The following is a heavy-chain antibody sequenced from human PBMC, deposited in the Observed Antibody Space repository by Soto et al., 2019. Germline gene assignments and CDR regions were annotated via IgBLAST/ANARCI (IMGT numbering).Heavy chain of an antibody. J-gene: IGHJ4*02. CDR3: AKGGDASGYYYDFDY. V-gene: IGHV3-23*01. CDR2: ISGSGGST. Sequence: EVQLWESGGDLVQPGGYLRLSCEASGFTFSTYAMSWVRQAPGKGLEWVSAISGSGGSTNYEDSVKGRFTTSTNNTNNTLYLQMKKRRAYDTAVDYCAKGGDASGYYYDFDYWGQGTLVTVSS. CDR1: GFTFSTYA. D-gene: IGHD3-22*01.